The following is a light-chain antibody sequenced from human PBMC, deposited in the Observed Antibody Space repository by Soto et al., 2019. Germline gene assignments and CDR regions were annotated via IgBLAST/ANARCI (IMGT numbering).Light chain of an antibody. J-gene: IGKJ5*01. Sequence: IVMTQFPANLSVSPGERATLSWGASQSVVTNLAWYQHKPGQAPRLLIYGASTRATGIPARFSGSGSGTECTLTISSLKSEDGAVYYCQQYNNWLLTFGQGTRLEIK. CDR2: GAS. CDR1: QSVVTN. V-gene: IGKV3-15*01. CDR3: QQYNNWLLT.